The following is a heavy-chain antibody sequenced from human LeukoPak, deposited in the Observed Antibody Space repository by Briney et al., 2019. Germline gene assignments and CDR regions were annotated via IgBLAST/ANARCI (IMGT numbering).Heavy chain of an antibody. J-gene: IGHJ4*02. D-gene: IGHD1-14*01. Sequence: GGSLRLSCAASGFTFSTYAMSWVRQAPGKGLEWVSGISGRSSSTYYAYSVKGRFTISRDNSKNTLYLQMNSLRVEDTAVYYCAKLNLAETNYWGQGTLATVSS. CDR3: AKLNLAETNY. CDR2: ISGRSSST. V-gene: IGHV3-23*01. CDR1: GFTFSTYA.